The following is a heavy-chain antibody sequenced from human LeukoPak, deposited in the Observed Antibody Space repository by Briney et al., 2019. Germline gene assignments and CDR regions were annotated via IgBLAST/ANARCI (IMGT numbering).Heavy chain of an antibody. CDR1: GYSFTSYW. CDR3: ATLTRGSSSEDAFDI. D-gene: IGHD6-6*01. CDR2: IYPGDSDT. Sequence: GEFLKISCKGSGYSFTSYWIGWVRQMPGKGLEWMGIIYPGDSDTRYSPSFQGQVTISADKSISTAYLQWSSLKASDTAMYYCATLTRGSSSEDAFDIWGQGTMVTVSS. J-gene: IGHJ3*02. V-gene: IGHV5-51*06.